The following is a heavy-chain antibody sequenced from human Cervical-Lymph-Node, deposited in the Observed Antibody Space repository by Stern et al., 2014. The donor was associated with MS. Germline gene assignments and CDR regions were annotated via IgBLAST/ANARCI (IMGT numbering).Heavy chain of an antibody. CDR2: IYPGDSDT. CDR3: ARTCSGIDCYFSEVDF. V-gene: IGHV5-51*01. D-gene: IGHD2-21*02. Sequence: VQLLESGAEVKKPGESLEISFKGSGYSFATYWIGWVRQSIYPGDSDTGYNPSFQCLDSIFADNSNSTAYMLLIHLNALDTAAHYCARTCSGIDCYFSEVDFWGQGTVVTVSS. CDR1: GYSFATYW. J-gene: IGHJ4*02.